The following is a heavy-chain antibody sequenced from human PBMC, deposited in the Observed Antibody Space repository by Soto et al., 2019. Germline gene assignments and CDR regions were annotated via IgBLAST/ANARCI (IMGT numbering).Heavy chain of an antibody. D-gene: IGHD2-15*01. Sequence: QVQVVQSGAEEKKPGASVKVSCTASGYTFSNYEINWVRQAPGQGLVWLGRMNPKSGDTAYAEKFQGRVTMTRNTSISTAYTELSSLRSDDTAVYYCATYCSGDSCSFSHYMGVWGKGTTVIVSS. CDR3: ATYCSGDSCSFSHYMGV. CDR1: GYTFSNYE. V-gene: IGHV1-8*01. CDR2: MNPKSGDT. J-gene: IGHJ6*03.